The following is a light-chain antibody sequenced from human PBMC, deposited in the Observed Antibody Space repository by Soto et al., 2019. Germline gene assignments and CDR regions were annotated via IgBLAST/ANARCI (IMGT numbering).Light chain of an antibody. CDR3: QKYSSAPQT. J-gene: IGKJ5*01. CDR1: PGITNY. CDR2: AAS. Sequence: DIQITQFPSSLSASVGDRVTITSRASPGITNYLAWYQQGPGKIPKLLSYAASTLQTVVSSRFSGSGSGTEFTSTISSLQPEHGATNYCQKYSSAPQTFGQGTRRETK. V-gene: IGKV1-27*01.